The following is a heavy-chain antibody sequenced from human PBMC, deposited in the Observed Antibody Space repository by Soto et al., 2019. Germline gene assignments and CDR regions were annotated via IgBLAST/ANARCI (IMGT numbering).Heavy chain of an antibody. CDR3: ARVVVVPAARLYYYGMDV. Sequence: VSVKVSCKASGYTFTSYGISWVRQAPGQGLEWMGWISAYNGNTNYAQKQQGRVNMTTDTSTSTAYMELRSLISDDTAVFFFARVVVVPAARLYYYGMDVWGQGTTVTVSS. CDR1: GYTFTSYG. D-gene: IGHD2-2*01. J-gene: IGHJ6*02. V-gene: IGHV1-18*01. CDR2: ISAYNGNT.